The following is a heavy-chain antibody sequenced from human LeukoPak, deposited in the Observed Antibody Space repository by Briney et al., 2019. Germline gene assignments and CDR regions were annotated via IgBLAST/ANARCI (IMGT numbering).Heavy chain of an antibody. Sequence: PSETLSLTCTVSGGSISDYYWSWIRQPPGKGLEWIGYISYSGSTNYSPSLKSRVTISLDTSNNHLSLNLSSVTAADTAVYYCARDAQTYYYDTSGYYFEYWGQGTLVTVSS. J-gene: IGHJ4*02. D-gene: IGHD3-22*01. CDR1: GGSISDYY. CDR3: ARDAQTYYYDTSGYYFEY. CDR2: ISYSGST. V-gene: IGHV4-59*12.